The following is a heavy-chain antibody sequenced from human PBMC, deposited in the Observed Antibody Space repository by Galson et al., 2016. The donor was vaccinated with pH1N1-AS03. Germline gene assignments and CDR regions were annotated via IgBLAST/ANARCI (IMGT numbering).Heavy chain of an antibody. CDR3: ARDQGTYYGSDPWESEYYYYGMDV. CDR2: IYYSGGT. J-gene: IGHJ6*02. CDR1: GGSVSSGSYY. Sequence: SETLSLTCTVSGGSVSSGSYYWNWIRQPPGKGLEWIGYIYYSGGTNYNPSLKSPVTISVDTSTNQFSLKLSSATAADTAVYYGARDQGTYYGSDPWESEYYYYGMDVWGQGTTVTVSS. D-gene: IGHD3-10*01. V-gene: IGHV4-61*01.